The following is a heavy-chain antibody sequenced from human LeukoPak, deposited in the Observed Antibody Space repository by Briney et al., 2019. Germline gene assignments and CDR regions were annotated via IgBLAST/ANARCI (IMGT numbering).Heavy chain of an antibody. V-gene: IGHV1-8*01. J-gene: IGHJ4*02. CDR3: ARGPIWNTVSRTGVLLNY. CDR2: MNPNSGNT. CDR1: GYTFTSYD. D-gene: IGHD4-17*01. Sequence: ASVTVSCKASGYTFTSYDINWVRQATGQGLEWMGWMNPNSGNTGYAQKFQGRVTMTRNTSISTAYMELSSLRSEDTAVYYCARGPIWNTVSRTGVLLNYWGQGTLVSVSS.